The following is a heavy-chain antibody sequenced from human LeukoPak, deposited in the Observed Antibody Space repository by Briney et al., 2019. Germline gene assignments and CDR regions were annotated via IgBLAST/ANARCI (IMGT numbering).Heavy chain of an antibody. V-gene: IGHV3-30-3*01. CDR2: ISYDGSNK. CDR1: GFTFSSYA. J-gene: IGHJ3*02. Sequence: GGSLRLSCAASGFTFSSYAMHWVRQAPGKGLEWVAVISYDGSNKYYADSVKGRFTISRDNSKNTLYLQMNSLRAEDTAVYYCASQYYYGSSGYHRAFDIWGQGTMVTVSS. CDR3: ASQYYYGSSGYHRAFDI. D-gene: IGHD3-22*01.